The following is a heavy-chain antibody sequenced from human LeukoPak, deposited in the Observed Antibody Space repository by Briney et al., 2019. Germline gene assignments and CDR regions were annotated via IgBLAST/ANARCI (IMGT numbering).Heavy chain of an antibody. J-gene: IGHJ4*02. CDR3: ARDSGSGNNDY. Sequence: ASVKVSCKASGYTFTSYAIHWVRQAPGQRLEWMGWISAGNSNTKYSQNSQGRVTFISNTSATTAFMELSSLRSEDAAVYYCARDSGSGNNDYWGQGTLVTVSS. V-gene: IGHV1-3*01. D-gene: IGHD1-26*01. CDR1: GYTFTSYA. CDR2: ISAGNSNT.